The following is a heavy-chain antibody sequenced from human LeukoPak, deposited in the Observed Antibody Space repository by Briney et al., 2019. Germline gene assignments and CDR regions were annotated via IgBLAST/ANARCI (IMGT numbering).Heavy chain of an antibody. CDR1: GFTFSNYA. Sequence: GGSLRLSCAASGFTFSNYAMSWVRQAPGRGLEWVSTFSGSGSGTHYADSVKGRFTISRDNSKNTLYLQMNSLRAEDTAVYYCARDGASYYYGSGSFDYWGQGTLVTVSS. CDR3: ARDGASYYYGSGSFDY. D-gene: IGHD3-10*01. CDR2: FSGSGSGT. V-gene: IGHV3-23*01. J-gene: IGHJ4*02.